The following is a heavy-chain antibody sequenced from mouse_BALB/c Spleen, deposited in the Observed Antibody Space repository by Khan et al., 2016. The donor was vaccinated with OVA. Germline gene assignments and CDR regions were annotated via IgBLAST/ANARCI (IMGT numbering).Heavy chain of an antibody. CDR2: LIYTGYT. J-gene: IGHJ3*01. CDR1: GDSITTGY. V-gene: IGHV3-8*02. D-gene: IGHD2-14*01. Sequence: EVQLQESGPSLVKPSQTLSLTCSVTGDSITTGYWNWIRKFPGNKLEYMGYLIYTGYTYYNPSLKSRISITRHTSNNQYYLQLNSVTDEDTATYYCARSTYRYAFVYWGQGTLVTVAA. CDR3: ARSTYRYAFVY.